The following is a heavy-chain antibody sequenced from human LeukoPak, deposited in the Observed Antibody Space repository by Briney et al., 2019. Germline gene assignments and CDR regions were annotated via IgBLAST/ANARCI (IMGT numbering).Heavy chain of an antibody. V-gene: IGHV3-43*01. CDR2: ITWDATDS. Sequence: TGGSLRLSCTASGFKFADAPMHWVRQPPGKGLEWIALITWDATDSYYADSVKGRFTISRDDSRNTLYLQMNSLRSEDTALYFCAKDVSFRRGHNFDASDVWGLGTMVIVSS. D-gene: IGHD5-24*01. CDR1: GFKFADAP. CDR3: AKDVSFRRGHNFDASDV. J-gene: IGHJ3*01.